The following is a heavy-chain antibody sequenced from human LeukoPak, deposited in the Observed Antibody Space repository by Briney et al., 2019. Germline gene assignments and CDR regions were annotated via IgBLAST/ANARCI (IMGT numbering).Heavy chain of an antibody. CDR3: ARVLRDWFDP. V-gene: IGHV4-59*01. Sequence: SETLSLTCTVSGGSISSYYWSWIRQPPGKGLEWIGYIYYSGSTNYNPSLKSRVTISVDTSENQFSLKLSSVTAADTAVHYCARVLRDWFDPWGQGTLVTVSS. CDR2: IYYSGST. J-gene: IGHJ5*02. CDR1: GGSISSYY.